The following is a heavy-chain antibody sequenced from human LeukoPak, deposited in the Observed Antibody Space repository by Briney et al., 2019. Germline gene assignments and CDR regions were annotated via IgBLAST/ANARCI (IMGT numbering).Heavy chain of an antibody. V-gene: IGHV4-38-2*02. Sequence: SETLSLTCTVSGYSISSGYYWGWIRQPPGKGLEWIGSIYHSGSTYYNPSLKSRVTISVDTSKNQFSLKLTSMTAADTAVYYCARDGAWSGDYWGQGTLVTVSS. D-gene: IGHD2-15*01. J-gene: IGHJ4*02. CDR2: IYHSGST. CDR3: ARDGAWSGDY. CDR1: GYSISSGYY.